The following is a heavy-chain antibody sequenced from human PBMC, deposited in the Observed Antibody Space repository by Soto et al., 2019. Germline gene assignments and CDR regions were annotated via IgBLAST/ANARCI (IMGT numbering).Heavy chain of an antibody. CDR1: RFPFSSYS. Sequence: GLTLRLSCEASRFPFSSYSIHWCRQPRAKGLEWVAVISYDGSNKYYAESVKGRFTISRDNSKNTLYLQMTSLRAEDTAVYYCAKGSGYSINWFDPWGEGTLVTVSS. J-gene: IGHJ5*02. CDR2: ISYDGSNK. V-gene: IGHV3-30*18. D-gene: IGHD5-18*01. CDR3: AKGSGYSINWFDP.